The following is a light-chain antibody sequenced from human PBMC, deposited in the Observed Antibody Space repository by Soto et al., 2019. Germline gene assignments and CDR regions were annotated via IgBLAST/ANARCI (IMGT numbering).Light chain of an antibody. CDR1: SSDVGGYNY. Sequence: QSALTQPASVSGSPGQSITISCTGTSSDVGGYNYVTWYQQHPDKAPKLLIYEVSNRPSGVSNRFSGSKSGNTAALTISGLPAEDDADYSGCSYTSRSTLVVFGGGTKLTV. J-gene: IGLJ2*01. CDR2: EVS. CDR3: CSYTSRSTLVV. V-gene: IGLV2-14*01.